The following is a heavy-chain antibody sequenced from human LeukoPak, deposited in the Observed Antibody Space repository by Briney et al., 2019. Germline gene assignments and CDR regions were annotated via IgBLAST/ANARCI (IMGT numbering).Heavy chain of an antibody. V-gene: IGHV3-48*02. D-gene: IGHD2-2*01. CDR2: ISSISSSTI. Sequence: GVSLRLSCAASGFTFSNYGMNWVRQAPGKGLEWVSYISSISSSTIYYADSVKGRFTISRDKAKNSLYLQMSSLRDEDTAVYYCARSPATSFDYWGQGTLVTASS. J-gene: IGHJ4*02. CDR1: GFTFSNYG. CDR3: ARSPATSFDY.